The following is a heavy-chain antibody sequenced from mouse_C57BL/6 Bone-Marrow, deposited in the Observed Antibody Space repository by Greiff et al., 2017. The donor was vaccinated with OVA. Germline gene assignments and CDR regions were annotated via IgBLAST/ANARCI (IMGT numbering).Heavy chain of an antibody. D-gene: IGHD1-1*01. CDR3: ARDLFYGGFAY. V-gene: IGHV7-1*01. Sequence: EVMLVESGGGLVQSGRSLRLSCATSGFTFSDFYMEWVRQAPGKGLEWIAASRNKANDYTTEYSASVKGRFIVSRDTSQSILYLQMNALRAEDTAIYYCARDLFYGGFAYWGQGTLVTVSA. CDR1: GFTFSDFY. CDR2: SRNKANDYTT. J-gene: IGHJ3*01.